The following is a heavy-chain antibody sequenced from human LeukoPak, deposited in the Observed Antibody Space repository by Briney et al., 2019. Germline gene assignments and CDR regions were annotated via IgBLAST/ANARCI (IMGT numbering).Heavy chain of an antibody. CDR2: LNTGGSST. CDR1: GSSFSTYT. Sequence: GGRQRLSWAASGSSFSTYTMNWVQQANEKGLVWVSRLNTGGSSTTYADSVKGRFTISRDNAKNTLYLQMNSLRAEDTAVYYCATQASVGYWGQGTLVTVSS. CDR3: ATQASVGY. V-gene: IGHV3-74*01. D-gene: IGHD1-26*01. J-gene: IGHJ4*02.